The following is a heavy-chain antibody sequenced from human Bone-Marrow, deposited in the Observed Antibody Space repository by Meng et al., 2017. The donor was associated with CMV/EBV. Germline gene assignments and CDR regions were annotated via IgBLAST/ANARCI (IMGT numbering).Heavy chain of an antibody. D-gene: IGHD3-22*01. Sequence: GESLKISCAASGFTFTTYALSWVRQAPGKGLEWVSAISDSGAKTYYADSVRGRFTVSRDNSNNTLYLQMNSLRAEDTAVYYCAKDLMVVVPVPRYSGMDVWGQGTTVTVSS. J-gene: IGHJ6*02. CDR1: GFTFTTYA. CDR2: ISDSGAKT. V-gene: IGHV3-23*01. CDR3: AKDLMVVVPVPRYSGMDV.